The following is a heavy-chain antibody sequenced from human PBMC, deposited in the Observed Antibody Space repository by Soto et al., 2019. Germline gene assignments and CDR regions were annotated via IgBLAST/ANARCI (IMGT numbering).Heavy chain of an antibody. V-gene: IGHV4-30-4*01. CDR2: IYHTGTT. Sequence: SETLSLTCSVSGGSISSIDYFWSWIRQPPGKGLEWIGFIYHTGTTYYNPSLRSRVTISIDTSKSQFYMKLNTVTAADTAVYYCARVMAAMKNWLDPRGQVTRVTVSS. CDR3: ARVMAAMKNWLDP. D-gene: IGHD2-2*01. CDR1: GGSISSIDYF. J-gene: IGHJ5*02.